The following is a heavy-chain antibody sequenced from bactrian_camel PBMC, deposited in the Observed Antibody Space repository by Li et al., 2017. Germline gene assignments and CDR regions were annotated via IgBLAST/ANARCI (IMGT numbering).Heavy chain of an antibody. CDR3: ARHHPAGRWSLSA. Sequence: VQLVESGGDSVQAGGSLRLSCAVSGYTSSSVCMGWFRVAPGKEREGVATIVTGCGGKWYDSSVKGRFTISRDNAKNTLYLQLNTLKTEDTAMYYCARHHPAGRWSLSAWGQGTQVTVS. CDR2: IVTGCGGK. D-gene: IGHD2*01. CDR1: GYTSSSVC. J-gene: IGHJ4*01. V-gene: IGHV3S1*01.